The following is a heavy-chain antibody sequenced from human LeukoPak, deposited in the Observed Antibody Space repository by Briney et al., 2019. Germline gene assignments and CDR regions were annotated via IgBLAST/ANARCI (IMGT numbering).Heavy chain of an antibody. CDR1: GFTVNSNF. V-gene: IGHV3-66*01. J-gene: IGHJ6*02. Sequence: GGSLRLSCAASGFTVNSNFMSWVRQAPGKGLEWVSVIRSGGNTHYADSAKGRFTISRDNSKNTVYLQMNSLGAEDTAVYYCARDVLWFGEGQGLDVWGQGTTVTVTS. CDR2: IRSGGNT. D-gene: IGHD3-10*01. CDR3: ARDVLWFGEGQGLDV.